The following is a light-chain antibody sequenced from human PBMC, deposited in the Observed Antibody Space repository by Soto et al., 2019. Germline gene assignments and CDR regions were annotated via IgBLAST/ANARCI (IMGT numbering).Light chain of an antibody. J-gene: IGKJ1*01. CDR2: GAS. CDR3: QQYGSSPWT. V-gene: IGKV3-20*01. Sequence: EIVLTQSPGTLPLSPGERATLSCRASQSVSSSYLAWYQQKPGQAPRPLIYGASRAIGIPDRFSGSGSGTDFTLTISRLEPEDFAVYYCQQYGSSPWTFGQGTKVDIK. CDR1: QSVSSSY.